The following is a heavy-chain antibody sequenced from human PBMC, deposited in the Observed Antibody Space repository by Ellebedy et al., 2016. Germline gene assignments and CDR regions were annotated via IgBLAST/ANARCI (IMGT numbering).Heavy chain of an antibody. CDR3: AEALVATGGYFDY. J-gene: IGHJ4*02. D-gene: IGHD5-12*01. Sequence: GESLKISXAASGFTFSGSAMHWVRQAPGKGLEWVSAISGSGGSTYYADSVKGRFTISRDNSKNTLYLQMNSLRAEDTAVYYCAEALVATGGYFDYWGQGTLVTVSS. V-gene: IGHV3-23*01. CDR2: ISGSGGST. CDR1: GFTFSGSA.